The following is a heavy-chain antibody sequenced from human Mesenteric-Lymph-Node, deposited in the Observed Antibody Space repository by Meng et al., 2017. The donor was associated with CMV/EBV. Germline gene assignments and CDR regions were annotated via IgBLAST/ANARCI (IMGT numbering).Heavy chain of an antibody. V-gene: IGHV3-30*03. CDR2: ISYDGSNK. D-gene: IGHD1-14*01. CDR3: ARRTELRSAFDI. CDR1: GFTFSSYS. Sequence: GGSLRLSCAASGFTFSSYSMNWVRQAPGKGLEWVAVISYDGSNKYYADSVKGRFTISRDNSKNTLYLQMNSLRAEDTAVYYCARRTELRSAFDIWGQGTMVTVSS. J-gene: IGHJ3*02.